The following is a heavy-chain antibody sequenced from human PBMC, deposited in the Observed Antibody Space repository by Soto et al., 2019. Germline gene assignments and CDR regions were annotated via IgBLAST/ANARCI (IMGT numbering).Heavy chain of an antibody. CDR2: INWNGGST. CDR1: GFTFDDYG. V-gene: IGHV3-20*01. D-gene: IGHD2-2*01. CDR3: ARVLTLPDCSSTSCYAGAYYFDY. J-gene: IGHJ4*02. Sequence: GGSLRLSCAASGFTFDDYGMSWVRQAPGKGLEWVSGINWNGGSTGYADSVKGRFTISRDKAKNSLYLQMNSMRAEDTALYHCARVLTLPDCSSTSCYAGAYYFDYWGQGTLVTVSS.